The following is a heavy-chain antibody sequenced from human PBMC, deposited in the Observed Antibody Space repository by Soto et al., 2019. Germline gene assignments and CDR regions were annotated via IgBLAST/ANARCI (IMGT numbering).Heavy chain of an antibody. CDR2: ISYDGSNK. CDR3: AKDPSHGLIWFGEASFDY. J-gene: IGHJ4*02. V-gene: IGHV3-30*18. CDR1: GFTFSSYG. Sequence: QVQLVESGGGVVQPGRSLRLSCAASGFTFSSYGMHWVRQAPGKGLEWVAVISYDGSNKYYADSVKGRFTISRDNSKNTLYLQMNSLRAEDTAVYYCAKDPSHGLIWFGEASFDYWGQGTLVTVSS. D-gene: IGHD3-10*01.